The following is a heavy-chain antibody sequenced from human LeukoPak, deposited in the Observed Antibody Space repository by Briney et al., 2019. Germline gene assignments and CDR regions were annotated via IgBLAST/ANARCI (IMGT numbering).Heavy chain of an antibody. CDR2: ISYDGSNK. V-gene: IGHV3-30*04. D-gene: IGHD4-17*01. CDR3: ARAKGPGAPWDYGGGDAFDI. J-gene: IGHJ3*02. CDR1: GFTFSSYT. Sequence: PGRSLRLSCAASGFTFSSYTMHWVRQAPGKGLEWVVVISYDGSNKYYADSVKGRFTISRDNSKNTLYLQMNSLRAEDTAVYYCARAKGPGAPWDYGGGDAFDIWGQGTMVTVSS.